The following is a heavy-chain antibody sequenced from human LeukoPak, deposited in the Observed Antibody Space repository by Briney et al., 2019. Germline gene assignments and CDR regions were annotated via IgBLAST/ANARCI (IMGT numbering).Heavy chain of an antibody. D-gene: IGHD3-3*01. J-gene: IGHJ6*03. V-gene: IGHV1-69*01. Sequence: SVKVSCKASGGTFSSYAISWVRQAPGQGLEWMGGIIPIFGTANYAQKFQGRVTITADESTSTAYIELSSLRSEDTAVYYCASPAFFGVVTDYYYYMDVWGKGTTVTVSS. CDR3: ASPAFFGVVTDYYYYMDV. CDR1: GGTFSSYA. CDR2: IIPIFGTA.